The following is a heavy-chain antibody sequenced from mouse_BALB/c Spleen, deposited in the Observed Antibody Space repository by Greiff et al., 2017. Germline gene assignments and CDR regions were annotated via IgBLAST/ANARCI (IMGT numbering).Heavy chain of an antibody. CDR3: ARGSVGGYFDV. CDR2: ISYDGSN. CDR1: GYSITSGYY. Sequence: ESGPGLVKPSQSLSLTCSVTGYSITSGYYWNWIRQFPGNKLEWMGYISYDGSNNYNPSLKNRISITRDTSKNQFFLKLNSVTTEDTATYYCARGSVGGYFDVWGAGTTVTVSS. D-gene: IGHD1-1*01. V-gene: IGHV3-6*02. J-gene: IGHJ1*01.